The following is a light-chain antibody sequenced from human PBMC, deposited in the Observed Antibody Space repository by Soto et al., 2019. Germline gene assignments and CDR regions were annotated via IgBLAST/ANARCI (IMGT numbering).Light chain of an antibody. CDR2: ANI. CDR1: SSIIGAGFD. V-gene: IGLV1-40*01. Sequence: QSVLTQPPSVSGAPGQRVTISCTGNSSIIGAGFDVHWYLHLPGTAPKLLIYANINRPLGVPDRFSGSKSGTSASLAITGLQADDEADYYCQSYDSSLGGSVFGGGTKLTVL. CDR3: QSYDSSLGGSV. J-gene: IGLJ2*01.